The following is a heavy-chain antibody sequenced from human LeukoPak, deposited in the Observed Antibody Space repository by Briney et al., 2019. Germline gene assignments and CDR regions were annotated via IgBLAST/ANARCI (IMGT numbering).Heavy chain of an antibody. CDR3: VRDGACSSTSCQNFDH. V-gene: IGHV1-2*02. D-gene: IGHD2-2*01. CDR1: GYTFTGYY. J-gene: IGHJ4*02. Sequence: ASVKVSCKASGYTFTGYYIHWVRQAPGQGLEWMGWINPYSGATNYAQKFQGRVTMTSDTSITTAYMELTRLRSDDTAVYYCVRDGACSSTSCQNFDHWGRGTLVTVSS. CDR2: INPYSGAT.